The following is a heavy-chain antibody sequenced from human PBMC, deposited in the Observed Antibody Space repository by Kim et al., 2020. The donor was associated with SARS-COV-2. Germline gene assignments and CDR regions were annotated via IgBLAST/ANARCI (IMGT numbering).Heavy chain of an antibody. CDR3: AKDTTLSSSGDYYYYYGMDV. D-gene: IGHD6-19*01. Sequence: RFTISRDNSKNSLYLQMNSLRTEDTALYYCAKDTTLSSSGDYYYYYGMDVWGQGTTVTVSS. J-gene: IGHJ6*02. V-gene: IGHV3-43*01.